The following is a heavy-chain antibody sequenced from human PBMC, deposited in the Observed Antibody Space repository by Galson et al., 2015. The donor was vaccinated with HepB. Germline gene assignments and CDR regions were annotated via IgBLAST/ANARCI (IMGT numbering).Heavy chain of an antibody. CDR2: ISVSGGRI. D-gene: IGHD4-11*01. J-gene: IGHJ6*02. CDR3: AKDQDYSKGEEGYNYYGMDV. CDR1: GFTFRNYA. V-gene: IGHV3-23*01. Sequence: SLRLSCAASGFTFRNYAMSWVRQAPGKGLEWVSIISVSGGRIGYADSVRGRFTIPRDNSKNTLYVQMTSLRAEDTAVYYCAKDQDYSKGEEGYNYYGMDVWGQGTTVTVSS.